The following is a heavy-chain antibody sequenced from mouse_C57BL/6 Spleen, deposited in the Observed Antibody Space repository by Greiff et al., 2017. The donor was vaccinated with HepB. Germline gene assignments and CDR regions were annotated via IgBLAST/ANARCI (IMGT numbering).Heavy chain of an antibody. Sequence: QVQLQQPGAELVKPGASVKMSCKASGYTFTSYWITWVKQRPGQGLEWIGDIYPGSGSTNYNEKFKSKATLTVDTSSSTAYVQLSSLTSEDSAVSCCGRAGSSGSYAMDYWGQGTSVTVSS. V-gene: IGHV1-55*01. CDR3: GRAGSSGSYAMDY. J-gene: IGHJ4*01. CDR2: IYPGSGST. CDR1: GYTFTSYW. D-gene: IGHD1-1*01.